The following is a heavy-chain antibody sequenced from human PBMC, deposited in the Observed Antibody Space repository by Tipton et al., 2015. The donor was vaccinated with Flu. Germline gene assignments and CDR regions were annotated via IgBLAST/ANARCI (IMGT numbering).Heavy chain of an antibody. CDR2: INHSGST. V-gene: IGHV4-34*01. CDR3: ARVEWFDP. CDR1: GGSFSGYY. D-gene: IGHD5-24*01. J-gene: IGHJ5*02. Sequence: TLSLTCAVYGGSFSGYYWSWTRQPPGKGLEWIGEINHSGSTNYNPSLKSRVTISVDTSKNQFSLKLSSVTAADTAVYYCARVEWFDPWGQGTLVTVSS.